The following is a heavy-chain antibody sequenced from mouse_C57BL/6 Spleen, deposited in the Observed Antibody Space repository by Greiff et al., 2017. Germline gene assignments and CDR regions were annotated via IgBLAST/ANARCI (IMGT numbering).Heavy chain of an antibody. CDR3: ARGGLLQWYLDV. D-gene: IGHD2-3*01. J-gene: IGHJ1*03. V-gene: IGHV1-64*01. CDR2: IHPNSGST. CDR1: GYTFTSYW. Sequence: QVQLQQPGAELVKPGASVKLSCKASGYTFTSYWMHWVKQRPGQGLEWIGMIHPNSGSTNYNEKFKSKATLTVDKSSSTAYMQLSSLTSEDSAVYCCARGGLLQWYLDVWGKGTTVTVSS.